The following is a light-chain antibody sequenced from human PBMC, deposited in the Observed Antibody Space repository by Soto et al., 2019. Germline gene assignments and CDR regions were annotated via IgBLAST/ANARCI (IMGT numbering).Light chain of an antibody. CDR2: AAS. CDR1: QAIRNF. V-gene: IGKV1-27*01. CDR3: QKYSSVPV. Sequence: IQMTQSPTSLSASVRHRVTITCRASQAIRNFVAWYQQKPGKAPKLLIYAASTLQSGVPSRFSGSGSGTDFTLTINSLQPEDVATYYCQKYSSVPVFGPGTKVEIK. J-gene: IGKJ3*01.